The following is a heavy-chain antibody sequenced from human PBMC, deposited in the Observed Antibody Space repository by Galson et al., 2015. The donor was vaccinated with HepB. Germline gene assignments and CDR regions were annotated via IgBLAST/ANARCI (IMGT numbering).Heavy chain of an antibody. V-gene: IGHV3-33*01. D-gene: IGHD6-13*01. CDR1: GFTFSNYG. CDR2: TWYDGTTK. Sequence: SLRLSCAASGFTFSNYGMHWVRQAPGKGLEWVAVTWYDGTTKYYADSVKGRFTISRDNSKNTLYLQVNSLRAEDTALYYCARDSAAGPSEYFRHWGQGTVVSVSS. J-gene: IGHJ1*01. CDR3: ARDSAAGPSEYFRH.